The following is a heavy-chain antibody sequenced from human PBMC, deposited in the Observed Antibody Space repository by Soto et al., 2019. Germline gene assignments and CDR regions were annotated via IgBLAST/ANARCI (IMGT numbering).Heavy chain of an antibody. Sequence: GGSLRLSCAASGFTFSSYAMSWVRQAPGKGLEWVSAISGSGGSTYYADSVKGRFTISRDNSKNTLYLQMNSLRAEDTAVYYCAKGTYCSSTSCYYGDYVGYWGQGTLVTVSS. V-gene: IGHV3-23*01. CDR1: GFTFSSYA. J-gene: IGHJ4*02. CDR3: AKGTYCSSTSCYYGDYVGY. CDR2: ISGSGGST. D-gene: IGHD2-2*01.